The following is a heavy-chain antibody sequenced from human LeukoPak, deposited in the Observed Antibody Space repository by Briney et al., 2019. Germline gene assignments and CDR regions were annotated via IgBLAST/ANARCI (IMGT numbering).Heavy chain of an antibody. J-gene: IGHJ4*02. CDR2: IVGSGGST. V-gene: IGHV3-23*01. Sequence: PGGSLRLSCAASGFTFGSHAMGWVRQPPGKGVERVSGIVGSGGSTYYADSVKGRFTISRDNSKNTLYLQMNSLRGEDTALYYCAKDPYGTYYGRFDCWGQGTLVTVSS. CDR1: GFTFGSHA. D-gene: IGHD1-26*01. CDR3: AKDPYGTYYGRFDC.